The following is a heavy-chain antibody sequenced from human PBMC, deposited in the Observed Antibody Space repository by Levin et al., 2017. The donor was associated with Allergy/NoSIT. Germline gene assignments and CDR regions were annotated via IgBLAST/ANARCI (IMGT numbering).Heavy chain of an antibody. CDR3: ARDRSGSNYYFYGMDV. Sequence: ASVKVSCKASGYAFNMHYMYWVRQAPGQGLEWMGTINPSGGSTTYPQKFRGRVTMTRDTSTSTVYMELSSLRSEDTAVYYCARDRSGSNYYFYGMDVWGQGTTVTVSS. CDR1: GYAFNMHY. J-gene: IGHJ6*02. CDR2: INPSGGST. V-gene: IGHV1-46*02. D-gene: IGHD3-10*01.